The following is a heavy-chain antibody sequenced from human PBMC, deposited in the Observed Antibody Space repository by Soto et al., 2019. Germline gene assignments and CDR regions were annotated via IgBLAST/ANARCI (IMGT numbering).Heavy chain of an antibody. V-gene: IGHV2-5*02. J-gene: IGHJ4*02. CDR3: AQSIMITFGGVIVFDY. Sequence: SGPTLVNPTQTLTLTCTFSGFSLSTSGVGVGWIRQPPGKALEWLALIYLDDDKRYSPSLKSRLTITKDTSKNQVVLTMTNMDPVETATYYCAQSIMITFGGVIVFDYWGQGTLVTVSS. CDR1: GFSLSTSGVG. CDR2: IYLDDDK. D-gene: IGHD3-16*02.